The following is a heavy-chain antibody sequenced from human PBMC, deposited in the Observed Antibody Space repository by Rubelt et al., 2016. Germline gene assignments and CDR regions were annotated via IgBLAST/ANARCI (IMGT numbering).Heavy chain of an antibody. V-gene: IGHV4-59*12. J-gene: IGHJ4*02. CDR1: GGSISGYY. CDR2: INHSGST. CDR3: AREEFDSSDY. D-gene: IGHD3-10*01. Sequence: QVQLQESGPGLVKPSETLSLACTVSGGSISGYYWGWVRQPPGKGLEWIGEINHSGSTNYNPSLKSRVTISVDTSKNQYSLELSSVTAADTAVYYCAREEFDSSDYWGQGTLVTVSS.